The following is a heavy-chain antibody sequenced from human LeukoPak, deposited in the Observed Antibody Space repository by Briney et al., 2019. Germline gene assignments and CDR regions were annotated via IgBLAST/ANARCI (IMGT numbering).Heavy chain of an antibody. J-gene: IGHJ4*02. Sequence: GGSLRLSCAASGFTFSNYWMSWVRQAPGKGLEWVANIKQDGSEKYYVDSVKGRFTISRDNAKNSLYLQMNSLRAEDTAVYYCARQRGSYSFDSWGQGTLVTVSS. V-gene: IGHV3-7*01. D-gene: IGHD1-26*01. CDR3: ARQRGSYSFDS. CDR2: IKQDGSEK. CDR1: GFTFSNYW.